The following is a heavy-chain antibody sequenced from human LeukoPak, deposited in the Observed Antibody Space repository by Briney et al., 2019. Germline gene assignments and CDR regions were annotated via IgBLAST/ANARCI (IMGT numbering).Heavy chain of an antibody. CDR1: GGSISSYY. CDR3: ARVIWSGGRCRIDY. V-gene: IGHV4-4*07. Sequence: SETLSLTCTVSGGSISSYYWNWIRPPAGRGLEWIGRIHTSGRNNYHPTLKSRVTMSVYTSKNQLFLKLSSVTAADLAVYYCARVIWSGGRCRIDYWGQGTLVTVSS. CDR2: IHTSGRN. D-gene: IGHD2-15*01. J-gene: IGHJ4*02.